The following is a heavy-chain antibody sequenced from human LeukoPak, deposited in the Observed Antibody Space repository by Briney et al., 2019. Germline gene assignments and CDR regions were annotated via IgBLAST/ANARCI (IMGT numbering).Heavy chain of an antibody. CDR3: ARDGGVNTRDAFDF. CDR2: ISSSVSTI. CDR1: GFTFSSYE. Sequence: GGPLTLSCAASGFTFSSYEMNWVRQAPGKGLEWVSYISSSVSTIYYADSVKGRFTISRDNAKNSLYLQMNRLRAEDTAVYYCARDGGVNTRDAFDFWGQGTMVTVSS. J-gene: IGHJ3*01. D-gene: IGHD4-17*01. V-gene: IGHV3-48*03.